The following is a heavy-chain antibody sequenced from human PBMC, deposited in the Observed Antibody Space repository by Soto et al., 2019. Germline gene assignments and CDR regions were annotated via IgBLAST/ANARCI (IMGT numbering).Heavy chain of an antibody. J-gene: IGHJ5*02. CDR3: ARGKSHKSFDP. Sequence: QVQLQQWGAGLLKPSETLSLTCAVYGGSFSGYYWSWIRQPPGKGLEWIGEINHSGSTNYNPSLKSRVNRKVDTSKNQFSLKLSSVNAAGTAVYYCARGKSHKSFDPWGQGTLVTVSS. CDR1: GGSFSGYY. CDR2: INHSGST. V-gene: IGHV4-34*01.